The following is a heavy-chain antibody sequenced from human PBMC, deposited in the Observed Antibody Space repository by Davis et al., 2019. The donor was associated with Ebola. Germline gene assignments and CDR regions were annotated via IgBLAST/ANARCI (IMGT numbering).Heavy chain of an antibody. Sequence: GGSLRLSCAASGFTFSSYGMHWVRQAPGKGLEWVAVISYDGSNKYYADSVKGRFTISRDNSKNTLYLQMNSLRAEDTAVYYCAKGDTYYDFWSGLTRYYYGMDVWGQGTTVTVSS. J-gene: IGHJ6*02. CDR1: GFTFSSYG. CDR2: ISYDGSNK. CDR3: AKGDTYYDFWSGLTRYYYGMDV. D-gene: IGHD3-3*01. V-gene: IGHV3-30*18.